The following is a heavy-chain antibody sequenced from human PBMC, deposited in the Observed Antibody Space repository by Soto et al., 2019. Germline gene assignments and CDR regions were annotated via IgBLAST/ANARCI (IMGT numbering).Heavy chain of an antibody. CDR2: INPNSGGT. D-gene: IGHD4-4*01. CDR1: GYTFTGYY. Sequence: GVSVKVSCKASGYTFTGYYMHWVRQAPGQGLEWMGWINPNSGGTNYAQKFQGWVTMTRDTSISTAYMELSRLRSDDTAVYYCARSFDSNLHNWFDPSGQGTLVTVPS. V-gene: IGHV1-2*04. J-gene: IGHJ5*02. CDR3: ARSFDSNLHNWFDP.